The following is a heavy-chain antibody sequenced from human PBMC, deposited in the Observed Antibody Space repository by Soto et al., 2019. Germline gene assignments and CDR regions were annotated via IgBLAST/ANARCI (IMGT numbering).Heavy chain of an antibody. D-gene: IGHD5-18*01. CDR1: SGSISSGYYY. Sequence: SATLSLACTVSSGSISSGYYYWSWLRQAPGKGLEWIGYLYYSGTTNYNPSLKSRAAISIDTSKNQFSLKLNSVTAADTAVYYCAREDRAHDLQFDAWRKGILVT. V-gene: IGHV4-61*01. CDR2: LYYSGTT. CDR3: AREDRAHDLQFDA. J-gene: IGHJ5*02.